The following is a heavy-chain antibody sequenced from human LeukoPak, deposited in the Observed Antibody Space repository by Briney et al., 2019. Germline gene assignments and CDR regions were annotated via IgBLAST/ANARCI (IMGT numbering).Heavy chain of an antibody. CDR1: GGSISSSSYY. V-gene: IGHV4-39*07. CDR2: IYHSGST. CDR3: ARASSSRDAFDI. Sequence: PSETLSLTCTVSGGSISSSSYYWGWIRQPPGKGLEWIGSIYHSGSTYYNPSLKSRVTISVDTSKNQFSLKLSSVTAADTAVYYCARASSSRDAFDIWGQGTMVTVSS. D-gene: IGHD6-13*01. J-gene: IGHJ3*02.